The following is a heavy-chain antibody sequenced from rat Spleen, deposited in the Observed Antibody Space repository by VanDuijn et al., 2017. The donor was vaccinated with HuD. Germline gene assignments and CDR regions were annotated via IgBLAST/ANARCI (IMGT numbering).Heavy chain of an antibody. CDR1: GFTFSDYN. J-gene: IGHJ2*01. CDR3: ARRLLRVYVRLYFDY. V-gene: IGHV5-7*01. Sequence: EVQLVESGGGLVQPGRSLKLSCAASGFTFSDYNLAWVRQAPKKGLEWVATISYNGRGTYYGDSVKGRFTISRDNAKSTLYLQMDSLRSEDTATYYCARRLLRVYVRLYFDYWGQGVMVTVSS. D-gene: IGHD1-9*01. CDR2: ISYNGRGT.